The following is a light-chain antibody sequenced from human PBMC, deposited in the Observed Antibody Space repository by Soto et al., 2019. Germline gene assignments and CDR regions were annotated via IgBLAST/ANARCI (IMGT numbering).Light chain of an antibody. Sequence: DIQMTQSPSTLSASVGERVTITCRASQSISSWLAWYQHKPGKAPKLLIYKASTLESGVPSRFSGSESGTEFTLTISSLQPDDFATYYCQQYSSYEIFTFGPGPKVDIK. CDR1: QSISSW. CDR2: KAS. V-gene: IGKV1-5*03. CDR3: QQYSSYEIFT. J-gene: IGKJ3*01.